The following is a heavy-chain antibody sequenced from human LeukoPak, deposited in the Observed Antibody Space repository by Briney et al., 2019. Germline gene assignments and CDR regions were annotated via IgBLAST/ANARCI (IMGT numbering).Heavy chain of an antibody. CDR2: ICGSGGST. D-gene: IGHD2-15*01. V-gene: IGHV3-23*01. CDR3: AKEAGVVVAASAPDY. CDR1: GFTLCSSA. J-gene: IGHJ4*02. Sequence: GGSLRLSCGASGFTLCSSALSWGRQAPGEGLGWVSAICGSGGSTYYADSVKGRFTISRDNSKNTLYLQMNSLRAEDTAVYYCAKEAGVVVAASAPDYWGQGTLVTVSS.